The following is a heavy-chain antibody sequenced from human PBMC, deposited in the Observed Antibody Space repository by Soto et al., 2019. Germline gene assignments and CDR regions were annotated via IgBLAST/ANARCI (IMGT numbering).Heavy chain of an antibody. D-gene: IGHD3-3*01. Sequence: GASVKVSCKASGGTFSSYTISWVRQAPGQGLEWMGRIIPILGIANYAQKFQGRVTIAADKSTSTAYMELSSLRSEDTAVYYCAAQYYDQNYYYYYMDVWGKGTTVTVSS. CDR3: AAQYYDQNYYYYYMDV. V-gene: IGHV1-69*02. J-gene: IGHJ6*03. CDR2: IIPILGIA. CDR1: GGTFSSYT.